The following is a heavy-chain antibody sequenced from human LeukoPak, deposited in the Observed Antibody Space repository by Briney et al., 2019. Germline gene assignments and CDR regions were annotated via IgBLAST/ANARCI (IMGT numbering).Heavy chain of an antibody. CDR1: GYSISSGYY. CDR3: ARVRGGYSYGAPRVEYFDY. CDR2: IYHSGST. Sequence: PSETLSLTCAVSGYSISSGYYWGWIRQPPGKGLEWIGTIYHSGSTYYNPSLKSRVTISIDTSKNQFSLKLSSVTAADTAVYYCARVRGGYSYGAPRVEYFDYWGQGTLVTVSS. V-gene: IGHV4-38-2*01. J-gene: IGHJ4*02. D-gene: IGHD5-18*01.